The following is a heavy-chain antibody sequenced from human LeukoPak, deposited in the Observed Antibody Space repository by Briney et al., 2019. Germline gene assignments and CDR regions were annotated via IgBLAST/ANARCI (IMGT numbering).Heavy chain of an antibody. V-gene: IGHV1-69*06. Sequence: GASVKVSCKTSGYTFISYDINWVRQATGQGLEWMGGIIPIFGTANYAQKFQGRVTITADKSTSTAYMELSSLRSEDTAVYYCARGIEGPLTMIDLYYWGQGTLVTVSS. CDR3: ARGIEGPLTMIDLYY. D-gene: IGHD3-22*01. CDR2: IIPIFGTA. CDR1: GYTFISYD. J-gene: IGHJ4*02.